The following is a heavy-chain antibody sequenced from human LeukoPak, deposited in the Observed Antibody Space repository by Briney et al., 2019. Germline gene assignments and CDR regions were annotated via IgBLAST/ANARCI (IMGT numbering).Heavy chain of an antibody. Sequence: GGSLRLSCAASGFTFSSYAMSWVRQAPGKGLEWVSAISGSGGSTYYADSVKGRFTISRDNSKNTLYLQMNSLRAEDTAVYYRAKWSYDSSGYYSYYFDYWGQGTLVTVSS. CDR1: GFTFSSYA. V-gene: IGHV3-23*01. D-gene: IGHD3-22*01. J-gene: IGHJ4*02. CDR2: ISGSGGST. CDR3: AKWSYDSSGYYSYYFDY.